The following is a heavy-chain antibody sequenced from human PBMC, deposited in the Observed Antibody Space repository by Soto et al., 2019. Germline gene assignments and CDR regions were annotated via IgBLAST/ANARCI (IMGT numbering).Heavy chain of an antibody. Sequence: SETLSLTSAVYGGSFSGYYWSWIRQPPGKGLEWIGEINHGGSTNYYPSLKSRVTISVDTSKNQFSLRLSSVTAADTAVYYCGGQYYDSSLYYFDYWGQGTLVTVSS. CDR2: INHGGST. CDR1: GGSFSGYY. CDR3: GGQYYDSSLYYFDY. V-gene: IGHV4-34*01. J-gene: IGHJ4*02. D-gene: IGHD3-22*01.